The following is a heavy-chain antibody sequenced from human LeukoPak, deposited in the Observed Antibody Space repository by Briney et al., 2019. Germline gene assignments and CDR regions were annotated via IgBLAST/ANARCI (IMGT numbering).Heavy chain of an antibody. J-gene: IGHJ4*02. Sequence: PGRSLRLSCAASGFTFSSYGMHWVRQAPGKGLEWVAVIWYDGSNKYYADSVKGRFTISRDNSKNTLYLQMNSLRAEDTAVYYCARDRRDGYNYFDYWGQGTLVTVSS. CDR1: GFTFSSYG. V-gene: IGHV3-33*01. CDR3: ARDRRDGYNYFDY. CDR2: IWYDGSNK. D-gene: IGHD5-24*01.